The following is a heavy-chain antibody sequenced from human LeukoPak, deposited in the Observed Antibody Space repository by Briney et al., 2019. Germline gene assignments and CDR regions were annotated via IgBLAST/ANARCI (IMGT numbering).Heavy chain of an antibody. V-gene: IGHV3-30*04. Sequence: GGSLRLSCAASGFTFSRYAMHWVRQAPGMGLAWVAVISDDGGNEYYLESVKGRFTISRDNAKNTVFLQMSSLRAEDTALYYCARKSASGNYPLDYWGQGTLVTVSS. CDR1: GFTFSRYA. D-gene: IGHD3-10*01. CDR2: ISDDGGNE. CDR3: ARKSASGNYPLDY. J-gene: IGHJ4*02.